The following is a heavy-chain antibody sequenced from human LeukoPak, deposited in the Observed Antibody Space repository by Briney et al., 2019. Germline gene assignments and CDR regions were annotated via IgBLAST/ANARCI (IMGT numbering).Heavy chain of an antibody. Sequence: PSGTLSLTCAVYGGSFSGYYWSWIRQPPGKGLEWIGEINHSGSTNYNPSLKSRVTISVDTSKNQFSLKLSSVTAADTAVYYCARALTTPTHWGQGTLVTVSS. V-gene: IGHV4-34*01. J-gene: IGHJ1*01. CDR2: INHSGST. CDR1: GGSFSGYY. D-gene: IGHD4-17*01. CDR3: ARALTTPTH.